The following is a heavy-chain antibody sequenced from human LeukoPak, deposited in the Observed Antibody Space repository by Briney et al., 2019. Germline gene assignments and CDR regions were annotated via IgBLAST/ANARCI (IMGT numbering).Heavy chain of an antibody. CDR2: ISGSTGTT. D-gene: IGHD3-22*01. Sequence: GGSLRLSCAAAGFTFNTYAMSWVRQAPGKGLEWVSAISGSTGTTHYADSVKGRFTISRDNSKNTLYLQMNSLRAEGTALYYCGRGSYLDYYYYYTDVWGKGTTVTVSS. V-gene: IGHV3-23*01. J-gene: IGHJ6*03. CDR1: GFTFNTYA. CDR3: GRGSYLDYYYYYTDV.